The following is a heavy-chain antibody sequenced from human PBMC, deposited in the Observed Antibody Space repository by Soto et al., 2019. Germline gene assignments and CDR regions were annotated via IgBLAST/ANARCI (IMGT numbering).Heavy chain of an antibody. V-gene: IGHV3-21*01. CDR1: GFTFRTYT. Sequence: GGSLRLPCISSGFTFRTYTMNWVRQAPGKGLEWVSGIRGFSPYTFYAESVKGRFTISRDNAKNSLYLQMNSPRAEDTAVYYCARDRGYDAHDYYYNAMDVWGQGTTVTVSS. CDR2: IRGFSPYT. D-gene: IGHD3-10*01. CDR3: ARDRGYDAHDYYYNAMDV. J-gene: IGHJ6*02.